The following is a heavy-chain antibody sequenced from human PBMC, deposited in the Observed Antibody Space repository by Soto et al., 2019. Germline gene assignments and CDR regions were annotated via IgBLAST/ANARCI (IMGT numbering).Heavy chain of an antibody. CDR1: GFTFSSYA. Sequence: QVQLVESGGGVVQPGRSLRLSCAASGFTFSSYAMHWVRQAPGKGLEWVAVISYDGSNKYYAASVKGRFTISRDNSKNTLYLQMISLRAEDTAVYYCARALYSSSTSFDYWGQGTLVTVSS. D-gene: IGHD6-6*01. V-gene: IGHV3-30-3*01. CDR2: ISYDGSNK. J-gene: IGHJ4*02. CDR3: ARALYSSSTSFDY.